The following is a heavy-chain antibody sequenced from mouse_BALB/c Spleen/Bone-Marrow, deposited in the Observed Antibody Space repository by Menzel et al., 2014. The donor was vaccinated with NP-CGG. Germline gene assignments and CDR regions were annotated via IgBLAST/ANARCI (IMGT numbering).Heavy chain of an antibody. CDR3: ARRGHGFAWFAY. Sequence: VQGVESGTELMKPGASVKISCKATGYTFSSYWIEWVNQRPGHGXEWIGEILPGSGSTNYNEKFKGKATFTADTSSNTAYMQLSSLTSEDSAVYYCARRGHGFAWFAYWGQGTLVTVSA. V-gene: IGHV1-9*01. CDR2: ILPGSGST. CDR1: GYTFSSYW. D-gene: IGHD1-2*01. J-gene: IGHJ3*01.